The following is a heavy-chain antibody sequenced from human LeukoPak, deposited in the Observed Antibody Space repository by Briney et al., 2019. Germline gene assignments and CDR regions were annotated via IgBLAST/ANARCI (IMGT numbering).Heavy chain of an antibody. CDR3: TRGSGWYLH. Sequence: SETLSLTCTVSGGSISNYYWSWIRQPPGKGLEWIGYIYDSVSTNYDPSLKSRVTISVDTSKNYVSLRLSSVTAADTAVYYCTRGSGWYLHWGQGTLVTVSS. D-gene: IGHD6-19*01. CDR2: IYDSVST. J-gene: IGHJ4*02. CDR1: GGSISNYY. V-gene: IGHV4-59*01.